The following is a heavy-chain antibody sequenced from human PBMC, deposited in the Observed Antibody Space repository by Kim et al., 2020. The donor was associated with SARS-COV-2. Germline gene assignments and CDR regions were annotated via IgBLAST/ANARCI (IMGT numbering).Heavy chain of an antibody. V-gene: IGHV3-30*18. Sequence: GGSLRLSCAASGFTFSSYGMHWVRQAPGKGLEWVAVISYDGSNKYYADSVKGRFTISRDNSKNTLYLQMNSLRAEDTAVYYCAKGHSIVVVPAAIIYWGQGTLVTVSS. CDR3: AKGHSIVVVPAAIIY. D-gene: IGHD2-2*01. CDR1: GFTFSSYG. CDR2: ISYDGSNK. J-gene: IGHJ4*02.